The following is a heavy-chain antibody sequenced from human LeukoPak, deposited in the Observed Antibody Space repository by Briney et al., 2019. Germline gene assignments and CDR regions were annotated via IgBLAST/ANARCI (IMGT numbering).Heavy chain of an antibody. CDR1: GGSFSGYY. CDR2: INHSGST. V-gene: IGHV4-34*01. J-gene: IGHJ4*02. D-gene: IGHD3-3*01. CDR3: ARRHYDFWSGYYTPDY. Sequence: PSETLSLTCAVYGGSFSGYYWSWIRQPPGKGLEWIGEINHSGSTNYNPSLKSRVTISVDTSKNQFSLKLSSVTAADTAVYYCARRHYDFWSGYYTPDYWGQGTLVTVSS.